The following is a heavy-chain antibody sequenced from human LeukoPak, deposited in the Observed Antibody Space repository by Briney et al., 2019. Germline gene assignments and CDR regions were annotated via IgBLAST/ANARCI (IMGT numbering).Heavy chain of an antibody. D-gene: IGHD5-24*01. CDR2: IWYDGSNK. CDR3: AKGEGDGYNLDY. Sequence: GGSLRLSCAASGFTFSSYGMHWVRQAPGKGLEWVAVIWYDGSNKYYADSVKGRFTISRDNSKNTLYLQMNSLRAEDTAVYHCAKGEGDGYNLDYWGQGTLVTVYS. V-gene: IGHV3-30*02. CDR1: GFTFSSYG. J-gene: IGHJ4*02.